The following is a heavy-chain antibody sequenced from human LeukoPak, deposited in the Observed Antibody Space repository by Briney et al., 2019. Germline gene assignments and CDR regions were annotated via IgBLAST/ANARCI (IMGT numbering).Heavy chain of an antibody. D-gene: IGHD5-18*01. Sequence: ASVKVSCTVSGYTLTELSMHWVRQAPGKGLEWMGGFDPEDGETIYAQKFQGRVTMTEDTSTDTAYMELSSLRSEDTAVYYCAKANGYTYGFTDYWGQGTLVTVSS. CDR2: FDPEDGET. CDR1: GYTLTELS. CDR3: AKANGYTYGFTDY. V-gene: IGHV1-24*01. J-gene: IGHJ4*02.